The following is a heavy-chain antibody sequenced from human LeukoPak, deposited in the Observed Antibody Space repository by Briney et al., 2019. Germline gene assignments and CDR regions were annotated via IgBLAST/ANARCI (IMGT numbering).Heavy chain of an antibody. CDR1: GFIFSSYA. V-gene: IGHV3-23*01. J-gene: IGHJ4*02. Sequence: GGSLRLSCAASGFIFSSYAMSWVRQAPGKGLEWVSPISGSGDTTYYADSAKGRFTISRDNSKNTLYLQMNSLRAEDTAVYYCAKDSAYSSRWYSSFDHWGQGTLVTVSS. CDR2: ISGSGDTT. CDR3: AKDSAYSSRWYSSFDH. D-gene: IGHD6-13*01.